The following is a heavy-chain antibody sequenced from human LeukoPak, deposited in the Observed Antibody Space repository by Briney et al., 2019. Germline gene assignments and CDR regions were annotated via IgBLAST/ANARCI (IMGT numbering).Heavy chain of an antibody. J-gene: IGHJ4*02. V-gene: IGHV3-30*02. CDR2: IRYDASQI. D-gene: IGHD6-19*01. CDR1: GFTFRNHG. CDR3: AKGTAVTAVTGYYFDY. Sequence: GGSLRLSCAASGFTFRNHGMHWVRQAPGKGLEWVAYIRYDASQIYYADSVKGRFTISRDNSKNSLYLQMNSLSTEDSAVYYCAKGTAVTAVTGYYFDYWGQGTLVTVSS.